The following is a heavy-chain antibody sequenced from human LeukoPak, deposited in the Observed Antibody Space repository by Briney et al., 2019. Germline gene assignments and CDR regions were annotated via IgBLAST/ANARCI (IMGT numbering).Heavy chain of an antibody. J-gene: IGHJ4*02. CDR3: ASEREYCSSTSCHYYFDY. D-gene: IGHD2-2*01. Sequence: GGSLRLSCAASGFTFSSYWMSWVRQAPGKGLEWVANIKQDGSEKYYVDSVKGRFTISRDNAKNSLYLQMNSLRAEDTAVYYCASEREYCSSTSCHYYFDYWGQETLVTVSS. V-gene: IGHV3-7*01. CDR2: IKQDGSEK. CDR1: GFTFSSYW.